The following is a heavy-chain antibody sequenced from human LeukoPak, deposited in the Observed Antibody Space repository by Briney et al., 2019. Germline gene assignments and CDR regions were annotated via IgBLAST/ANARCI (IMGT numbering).Heavy chain of an antibody. D-gene: IGHD3-3*01. CDR1: GFTFSSYA. Sequence: GGSLRLSCAASGFTFSSYAMSWVRQAPGKGLEWVSAISGSGGSTYYADSVKGRFTISRDNSKNTLYLQMNSLRAEDTAVYYCAKYHAGFWSGYRWAYYFDYWGQGTLVTVSS. CDR2: ISGSGGST. V-gene: IGHV3-23*01. CDR3: AKYHAGFWSGYRWAYYFDY. J-gene: IGHJ4*02.